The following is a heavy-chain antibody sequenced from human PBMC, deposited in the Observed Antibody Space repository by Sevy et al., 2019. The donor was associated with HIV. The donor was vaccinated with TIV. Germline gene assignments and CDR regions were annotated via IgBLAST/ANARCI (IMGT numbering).Heavy chain of an antibody. D-gene: IGHD2-2*02. CDR1: GFTFSDHY. V-gene: IGHV3-72*01. CDR3: ARELIIVVVPAAIHDYYYGMDV. Sequence: GGSLRLSCAASGFTFSDHYMDWVRQAPGKGLEWVGRTRNKANSYTTEYAASVKGRFTISRDDSKNSLYRQMNSLKTEDTAVYYCARELIIVVVPAAIHDYYYGMDVWGQGTTVTVSS. CDR2: TRNKANSYTT. J-gene: IGHJ6*02.